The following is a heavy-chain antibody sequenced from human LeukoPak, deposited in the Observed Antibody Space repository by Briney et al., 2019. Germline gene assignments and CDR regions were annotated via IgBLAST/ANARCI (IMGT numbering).Heavy chain of an antibody. CDR3: AKDQPTMGQWSLYYFDY. Sequence: GGSLRLSCAASGFTFSSYEMNWVRQAPGKGLEWVSYISSSGSTIYYADSVKGRFTISRDNAKNSLYLQMNSLRAEDTAVYYCAKDQPTMGQWSLYYFDYWGQGTLVTVSS. CDR2: ISSSGSTI. D-gene: IGHD3-10*01. CDR1: GFTFSSYE. V-gene: IGHV3-48*03. J-gene: IGHJ4*02.